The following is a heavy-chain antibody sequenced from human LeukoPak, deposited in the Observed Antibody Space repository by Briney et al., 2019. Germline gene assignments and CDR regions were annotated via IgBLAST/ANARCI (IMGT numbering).Heavy chain of an antibody. V-gene: IGHV4-39*07. J-gene: IGHJ6*03. CDR2: IYYSGST. CDR1: GGSISSSSYY. CDR3: ARDTFRGGNYMDV. D-gene: IGHD3-10*01. Sequence: PSETLSLTCTVSGGSISSSSYYWGWIRQPPGKGLEWIGSIYYSGSTYYNPSPKSLVTISVDTSKNQFSLKLSSVTAADTAVYYCARDTFRGGNYMDVWGKGTTVTVSS.